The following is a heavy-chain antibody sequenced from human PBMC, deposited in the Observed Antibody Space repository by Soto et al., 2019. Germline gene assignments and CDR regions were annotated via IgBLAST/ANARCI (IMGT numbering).Heavy chain of an antibody. V-gene: IGHV4-59*04. CDR1: GGSISSYY. J-gene: IGHJ6*02. CDR2: IYYSGTT. Sequence: PSETLSLTCTVSGGSISSYYWSWIRQPPGKGLEWIGYIYYSGTTYYTPSLKSRLTMSMDRANDHFSLNLTSVTAADTAVYFCARGHYYYGMDVWGQGITVTVSS. CDR3: ARGHYYYGMDV.